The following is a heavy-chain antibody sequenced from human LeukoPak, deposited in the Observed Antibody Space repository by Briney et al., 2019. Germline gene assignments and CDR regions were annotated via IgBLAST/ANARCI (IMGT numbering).Heavy chain of an antibody. V-gene: IGHV4-59*08. J-gene: IGHJ4*02. CDR2: IFYRESFSYGGTT. CDR3: ARQISGNKDY. D-gene: IGHD1/OR15-1a*01. Sequence: SETLSLTCTVSGVSISGYYWIWIRQSPGRGLEYIGSIFYRESFSYGGTTFYNPSLQSRVTISVDTSKDAFSLRLTSVTAADTAVYFCARQISGNKDYWGQGTLVTVSS. CDR1: GVSISGYY.